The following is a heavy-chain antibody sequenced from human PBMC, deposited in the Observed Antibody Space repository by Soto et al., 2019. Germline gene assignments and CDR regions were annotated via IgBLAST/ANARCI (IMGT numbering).Heavy chain of an antibody. D-gene: IGHD3-9*01. CDR2: ISPYNGNT. Sequence: QVQLVQSGAEVKNPGASVNVSCKASGYTFTTYSITWLRQAPGQGLEWMGGISPYNGNTNSAQKFQGRVTMTTDTSTSTAYMELRSLRSDDTAVYYCARGYDVLTGYYLFDYWGQGTLVTVSS. CDR3: ARGYDVLTGYYLFDY. J-gene: IGHJ4*02. V-gene: IGHV1-18*01. CDR1: GYTFTTYS.